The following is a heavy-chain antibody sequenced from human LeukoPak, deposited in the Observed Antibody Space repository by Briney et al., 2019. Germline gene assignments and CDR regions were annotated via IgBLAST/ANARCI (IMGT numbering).Heavy chain of an antibody. CDR3: AYSGSPIYLDY. CDR2: INPSGGST. V-gene: IGHV1-46*01. D-gene: IGHD1-26*01. CDR1: GYTFTSYY. Sequence: ASMKVSCKASGYTFTSYYMHWVRQAPGQGLEWMGIINPSGGSTSYAQKFQGRVTMTRDTSTSTVYMELSSLRSEDTAVYYCAYSGSPIYLDYWGQGTLVTVSS. J-gene: IGHJ4*02.